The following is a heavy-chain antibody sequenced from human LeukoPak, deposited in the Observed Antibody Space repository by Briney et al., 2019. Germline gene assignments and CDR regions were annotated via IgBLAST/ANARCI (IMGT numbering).Heavy chain of an antibody. CDR1: GGSISGSDYY. J-gene: IGHJ4*02. CDR3: ASSRTGIVDY. D-gene: IGHD2-21*01. V-gene: IGHV4-39*01. CDR2: IFYSGIT. Sequence: SETLSLTCAVSGGSISGSDYYWGWIRQPPGKGLEWIGSIFYSGITYYNPPLKSRVTTSVDTSKNQFSLKLTSVTAADTAVYYCASSRTGIVDYWGQGTLVTVSS.